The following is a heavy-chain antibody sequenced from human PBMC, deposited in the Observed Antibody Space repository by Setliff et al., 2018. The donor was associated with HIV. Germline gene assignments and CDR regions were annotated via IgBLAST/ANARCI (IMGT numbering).Heavy chain of an antibody. CDR3: ARHSDSSSWPPGGYYHYMDV. CDR1: GASMRDYY. V-gene: IGHV4-59*08. Sequence: PSETLSLTCTVSGASMRDYYWTWIRQSPGKGLEWIGHIFHTGSATYNPSLRSRLTVSIDTSSGQFSLRLTPVTAADTGVYYCARHSDSSSWPPGGYYHYMDVWGKGTTVTVSS. D-gene: IGHD6-13*01. J-gene: IGHJ6*03. CDR2: IFHTGSA.